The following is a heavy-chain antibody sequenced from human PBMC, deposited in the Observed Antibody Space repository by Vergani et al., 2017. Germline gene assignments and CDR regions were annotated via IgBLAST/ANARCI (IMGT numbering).Heavy chain of an antibody. CDR3: ATKSCGTPGWQIGYFRE. J-gene: IGHJ1*01. D-gene: IGHD1-1*01. CDR2: ISYDGTQK. V-gene: IGHV3-30*03. Sequence: QVHLVESGGGVVQPGRSLRLSCVVPGFTSSYYGMHWVRQAPVKGLEWVAVISYDGTQKYYADSVKGRFTISRDNSKSTLYLQMNSLRTEDTAVYYCATKSCGTPGWQIGYFREWGQGTLVTGSS. CDR1: GFTSSYYG.